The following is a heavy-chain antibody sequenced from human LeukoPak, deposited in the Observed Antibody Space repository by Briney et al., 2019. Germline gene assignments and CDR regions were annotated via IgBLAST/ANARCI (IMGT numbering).Heavy chain of an antibody. J-gene: IGHJ5*02. D-gene: IGHD3-3*01. Sequence: PGGSLRLSCAASGFTFSSYGMHWVRQAPGKGLEWVAFIRYDGSNKYYADSVKGRFTISRDNSKNTLYLQMNRLRAEDTAVYYCARDSPFLGHSPHWFDPWGQGTLVTVSS. CDR1: GFTFSSYG. V-gene: IGHV3-30*02. CDR2: IRYDGSNK. CDR3: ARDSPFLGHSPHWFDP.